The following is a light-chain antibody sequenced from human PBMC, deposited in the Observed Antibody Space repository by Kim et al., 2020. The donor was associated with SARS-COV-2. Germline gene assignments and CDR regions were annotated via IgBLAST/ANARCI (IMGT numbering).Light chain of an antibody. V-gene: IGLV3-1*01. CDR1: KLGDKY. CDR3: QAWDSSTKV. Sequence: VSPGQTASITCSGDKLGDKYACWYQQKQGQTPVLVIYQASKRPSGIPERFSGSNSGNTATLTISGTQAMDEADYYCQAWDSSTKVFGGGTQLTVL. CDR2: QAS. J-gene: IGLJ3*02.